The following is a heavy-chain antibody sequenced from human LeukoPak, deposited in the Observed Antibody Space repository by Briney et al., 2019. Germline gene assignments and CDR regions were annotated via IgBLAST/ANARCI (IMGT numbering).Heavy chain of an antibody. CDR2: TSYDGNKK. Sequence: GRSLRLSCAASGFTLTYYAMHWVRQAPGKGLEWVAVTSYDGNKKYYADSVKGRFTISRDSSKSTLYLQMSSLRAEDTAVYYCARSSYDYGGIEGPFDYWGQGTLVTVSS. D-gene: IGHD4-23*01. V-gene: IGHV3-30*15. CDR1: GFTLTYYA. J-gene: IGHJ4*02. CDR3: ARSSYDYGGIEGPFDY.